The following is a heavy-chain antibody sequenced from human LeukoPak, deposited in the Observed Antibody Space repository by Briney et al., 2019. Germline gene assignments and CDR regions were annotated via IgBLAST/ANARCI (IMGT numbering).Heavy chain of an antibody. CDR2: ISPSGGST. V-gene: IGHV1-46*01. CDR1: GYTFTSNY. Sequence: ASVKVSCKTFGYTFTSNYMHWVRQAPGQGPEWMGVISPSGGSTTYAQKFQGRVTLTRDMSTSTAYMELSSLRSEDTAVYYCAPLVVTATMVDYWGQGTLVTVSS. D-gene: IGHD5-24*01. CDR3: APLVVTATMVDY. J-gene: IGHJ4*02.